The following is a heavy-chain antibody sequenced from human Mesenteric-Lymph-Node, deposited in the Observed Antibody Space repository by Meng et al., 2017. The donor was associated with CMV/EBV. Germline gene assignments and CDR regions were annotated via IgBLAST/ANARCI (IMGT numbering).Heavy chain of an antibody. CDR3: ARHYYYGLDV. Sequence: GESLKISCAASGFTFSSYGMHWVRQAPGNGPEWVSYISSGGSTLYYADSVKGRFTISRDNAKNSLYLQMNGLRADDTAVYYCARHYYYGLDVWGQGTTVTVSS. CDR2: ISSGGSTL. V-gene: IGHV3-48*04. CDR1: GFTFSSYG. J-gene: IGHJ6*02.